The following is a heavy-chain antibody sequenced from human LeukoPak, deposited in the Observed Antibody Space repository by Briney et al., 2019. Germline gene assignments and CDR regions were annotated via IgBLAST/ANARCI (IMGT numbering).Heavy chain of an antibody. V-gene: IGHV3-30-3*01. J-gene: IGHJ4*02. CDR3: ARVLNYYDSSGYYFSY. CDR2: ISYDGSNE. Sequence: PGGSLRLSCAASGFTFSYYTMHWVRQAPGKGLEWVAVISYDGSNEYYADSVKGRFTISRDNSKNTLFLQMNSLRVEETAVYYCARVLNYYDSSGYYFSYWGQGPLVTVSS. CDR1: GFTFSYYT. D-gene: IGHD3-22*01.